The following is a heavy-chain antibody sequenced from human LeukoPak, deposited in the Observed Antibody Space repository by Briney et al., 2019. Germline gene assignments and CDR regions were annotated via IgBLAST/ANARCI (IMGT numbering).Heavy chain of an antibody. V-gene: IGHV5-51*01. Sequence: KGGESLKISCKGSGYSFTSYWIGWVRQMPGKGLEWMGIIYPGVSDTRYSPSFQGQVTISADKSISTAYLQWSSLKASDTAMYYCARRLRAAAGSWYFDLWGRGTLVTVSS. CDR3: ARRLRAAAGSWYFDL. CDR1: GYSFTSYW. CDR2: IYPGVSDT. J-gene: IGHJ2*01. D-gene: IGHD6-13*01.